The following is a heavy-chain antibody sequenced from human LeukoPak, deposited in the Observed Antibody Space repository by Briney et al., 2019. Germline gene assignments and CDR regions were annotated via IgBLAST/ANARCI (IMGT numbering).Heavy chain of an antibody. Sequence: GGSLRLSCAASGFSFDAYWMSWVRQAPGKGLEWVSTISGSSAGTYFADSVKGRFTISRDNSKNTLYLQMNSLRAEDTAVYYCARSSQQWLGGDYWGQGTLVTVSS. CDR3: ARSSQQWLGGDY. CDR1: GFSFDAYW. CDR2: ISGSSAGT. V-gene: IGHV3-23*01. D-gene: IGHD6-19*01. J-gene: IGHJ4*02.